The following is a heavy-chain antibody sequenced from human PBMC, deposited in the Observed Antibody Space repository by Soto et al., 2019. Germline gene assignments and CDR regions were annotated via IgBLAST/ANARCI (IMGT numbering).Heavy chain of an antibody. CDR2: IYHGGST. CDR3: ARVGPWVPYYYDSSPYTFENWFDP. CDR1: GYPISSGYY. J-gene: IGHJ5*02. D-gene: IGHD3-22*01. Sequence: SETLSLTYAVSGYPISSGYYWGWLRQPPGKGLEWIGIIYHGGSTYYNPSLNSRVALSIDMTNNHVSLILNSVTAAHTAVYYCARVGPWVPYYYDSSPYTFENWFDPWGQGTPVPVSS. V-gene: IGHV4-38-2*01.